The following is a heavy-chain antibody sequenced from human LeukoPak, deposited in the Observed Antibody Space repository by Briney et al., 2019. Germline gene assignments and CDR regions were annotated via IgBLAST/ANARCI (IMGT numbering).Heavy chain of an antibody. Sequence: ASVKVSCKASGYTFTGYYMHWVRQAPGQGLAWMGWINPNSGGTNYAQKFQGRVTMTRDTSISTAYMELSRLRSDDTAVYYCARDPGDYGGNRFDYWGQGTLVTVSS. CDR3: ARDPGDYGGNRFDY. J-gene: IGHJ4*02. V-gene: IGHV1-2*02. CDR2: INPNSGGT. D-gene: IGHD4-23*01. CDR1: GYTFTGYY.